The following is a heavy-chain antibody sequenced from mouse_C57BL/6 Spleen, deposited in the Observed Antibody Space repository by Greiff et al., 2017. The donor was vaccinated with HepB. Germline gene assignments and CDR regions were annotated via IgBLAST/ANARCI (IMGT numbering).Heavy chain of an antibody. CDR1: GFTFSDYY. D-gene: IGHD4-1*01. J-gene: IGHJ2*01. V-gene: IGHV5-16*01. CDR3: AREIANWDGFDY. Sequence: EVQLVESEGGLVQPGSSMKLSCTASGFTFSDYYMAWVRQVPEKGLEWVANINYDGSSTYYLDSLKSRFIISRDNAKNILYLQMSSLKSEDTATYYCAREIANWDGFDYWGQGTTLTVSS. CDR2: INYDGSST.